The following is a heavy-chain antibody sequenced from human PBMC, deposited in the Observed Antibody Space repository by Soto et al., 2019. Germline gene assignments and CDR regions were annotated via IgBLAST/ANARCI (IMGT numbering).Heavy chain of an antibody. D-gene: IGHD3-22*01. CDR3: ARQAIYDSSGNDY. CDR2: IYYSGST. CDR1: GDSISSSTYY. J-gene: IGHJ4*02. V-gene: IGHV4-39*01. Sequence: SETLSLTCTVSGDSISSSTYYWGWIRQPPGKGLEWIGSIYYSGSTYYNPSLKSRVTISVDTSKNQFSLKLSSVTAADTAIYYCARQAIYDSSGNDYWGQGTLVTISS.